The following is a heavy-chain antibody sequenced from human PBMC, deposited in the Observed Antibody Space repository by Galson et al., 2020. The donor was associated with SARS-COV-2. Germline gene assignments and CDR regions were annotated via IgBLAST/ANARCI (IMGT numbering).Heavy chain of an antibody. V-gene: IGHV3-30-3*01. CDR3: ANRGTEREV. Sequence: GGSLRLSCTASGFTFSSYPMHWVRQAPGKGLEWVAVISHDGDDYYADSVKGRFTISRDNSNSVLYLEMSSLRREDTAVYYCANRGTEREVWGQGTLVTVSS. CDR1: GFTFSSYP. CDR2: ISHDGDD. D-gene: IGHD3-16*01. J-gene: IGHJ4*02.